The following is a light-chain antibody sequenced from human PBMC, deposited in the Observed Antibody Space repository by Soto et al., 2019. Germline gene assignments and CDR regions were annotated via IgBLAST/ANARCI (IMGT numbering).Light chain of an antibody. V-gene: IGKV1-5*01. CDR1: QSIYSW. Sequence: DIQMTQSPSTLSGSVGDRVTITCRTSQSIYSWLAWYQQKPGKAPSLLIYDASILATGVPSRFSGSGSGTEFTLTISSLQPDDFATYYCQKYNTYPWTFGQGTRVEIK. CDR2: DAS. CDR3: QKYNTYPWT. J-gene: IGKJ1*01.